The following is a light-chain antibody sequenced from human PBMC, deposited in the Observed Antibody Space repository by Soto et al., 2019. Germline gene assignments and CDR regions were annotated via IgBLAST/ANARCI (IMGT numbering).Light chain of an antibody. J-gene: IGKJ3*01. CDR2: GAS. V-gene: IGKV1-33*01. CDR1: QDIGTF. Sequence: DIQMTQSPSSLSASVGDRVTIACQASQDIGTFLNWYQHKPGKAPKLVIYGASNLDTGVPSRFSGSGSGTDFTFTISPRQPEDFATYYCQHYDYLPLFGPGTKVDI. CDR3: QHYDYLPL.